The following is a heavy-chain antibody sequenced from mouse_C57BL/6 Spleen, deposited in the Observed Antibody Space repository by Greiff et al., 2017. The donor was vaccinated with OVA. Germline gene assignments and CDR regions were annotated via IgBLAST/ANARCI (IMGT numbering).Heavy chain of an antibody. V-gene: IGHV1-64*01. Sequence: QVQLQQPGAELVKPGASVKLSCKASGYTFTSYWMHWVKQRPGQGLEWIGMIHPNSGSTNYNEKFKSKATLTVDKSSSTAYMQLSSLTSEDSAVYYCARSEPYGGAMDYWGQGTSVTVSS. CDR1: GYTFTSYW. CDR3: ARSEPYGGAMDY. D-gene: IGHD1-1*01. J-gene: IGHJ4*01. CDR2: IHPNSGST.